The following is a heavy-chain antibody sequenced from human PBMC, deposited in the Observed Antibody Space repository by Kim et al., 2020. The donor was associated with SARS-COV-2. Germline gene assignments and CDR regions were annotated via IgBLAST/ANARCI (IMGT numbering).Heavy chain of an antibody. V-gene: IGHV1-46*01. CDR1: GYTFTSYY. D-gene: IGHD3-3*01. CDR2: INPSGGST. Sequence: ASVKVSCKASGYTFTSYYMHWVRQAPGQGLEWMGIINPSGGSTSYAQKFQGRVTMTRDTSTSTVYMELSSLRSEDTAVYYCARDGRITIFGVVIIPKGFYGMDVWGQGTTVTVSS. CDR3: ARDGRITIFGVVIIPKGFYGMDV. J-gene: IGHJ6*02.